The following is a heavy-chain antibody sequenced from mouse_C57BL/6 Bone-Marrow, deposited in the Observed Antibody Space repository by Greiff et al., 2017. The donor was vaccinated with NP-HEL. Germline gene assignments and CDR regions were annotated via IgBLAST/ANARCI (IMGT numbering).Heavy chain of an antibody. CDR3: ARYRGPTVVPPDWDFDY. J-gene: IGHJ2*01. CDR1: GFSLTSYG. V-gene: IGHV2-6*01. Sequence: QVQLKESGPGLVAPSQSLSITCTVSGFSLTSYGVDWVRQSPGKGLEWLGVIWGVGSTNYNSALNSRLSISKDNSTSQVFLKMTSLQTDDTTMYYCARYRGPTVVPPDWDFDYWGQGTTLTVSS. D-gene: IGHD1-1*01. CDR2: IWGVGST.